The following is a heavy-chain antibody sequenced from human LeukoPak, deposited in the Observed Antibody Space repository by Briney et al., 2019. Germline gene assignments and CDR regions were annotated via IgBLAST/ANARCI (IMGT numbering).Heavy chain of an antibody. Sequence: PGGSLRLSCAASGFTFSTYNMNWVRQAPWKGLEWVSSISSSNYIYYADSVKGRFTISRDNAKNSLYLQMNSLRAEDTDVYYCARDVGASAPDAFDIWGQGTMVTVSS. CDR2: ISSSNYI. J-gene: IGHJ3*02. CDR3: ARDVGASAPDAFDI. CDR1: GFTFSTYN. D-gene: IGHD1-26*01. V-gene: IGHV3-21*01.